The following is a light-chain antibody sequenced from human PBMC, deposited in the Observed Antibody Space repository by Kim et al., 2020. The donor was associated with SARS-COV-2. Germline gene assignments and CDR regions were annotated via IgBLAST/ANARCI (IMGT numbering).Light chain of an antibody. CDR3: QSYNSAPWT. Sequence: GDRVTITCRASQDISNYLAWFQHKPVTAPKLLIYAASALHSEVPSRFSVSGSGTDFTLTISSLQPEDVATFYCQSYNSAPWTFGRGTKV. V-gene: IGKV1-27*01. CDR1: QDISNY. J-gene: IGKJ1*01. CDR2: AAS.